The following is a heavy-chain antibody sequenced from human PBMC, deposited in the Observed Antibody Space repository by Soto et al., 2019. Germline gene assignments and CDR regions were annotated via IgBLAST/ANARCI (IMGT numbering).Heavy chain of an antibody. Sequence: PGGSLRLSCAASGFTFSSYSMNWVRQAPGKGLEWVSSISSSSSYIYYADSVKGRFTISRDNAKNSLYLQMNSLRAEDTAVYYCASYYCSSTSCPPRPWGQGTLVTVSS. D-gene: IGHD2-2*01. CDR2: ISSSSSYI. CDR1: GFTFSSYS. V-gene: IGHV3-21*01. CDR3: ASYYCSSTSCPPRP. J-gene: IGHJ5*02.